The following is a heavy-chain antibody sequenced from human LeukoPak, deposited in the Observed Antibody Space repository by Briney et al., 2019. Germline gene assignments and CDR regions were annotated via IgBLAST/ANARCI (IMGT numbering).Heavy chain of an antibody. CDR1: GYTFTGYY. D-gene: IGHD6-19*01. J-gene: IGHJ4*02. CDR3: ARGDMMYSSGWYTN. Sequence: ASVKVSCKASGYTFTGYYMHWVRQAPGQGLEWMGWINPNSGGTNYAQKFQGRVTMTRDTSISTAYMELSRLRSDDTAVYYCARGDMMYSSGWYTNWGQGTLVTVSS. CDR2: INPNSGGT. V-gene: IGHV1-2*02.